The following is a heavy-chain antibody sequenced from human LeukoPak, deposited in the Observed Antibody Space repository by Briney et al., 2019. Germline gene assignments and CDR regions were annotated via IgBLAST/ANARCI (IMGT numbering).Heavy chain of an antibody. V-gene: IGHV3-7*01. Sequence: GGSLRLSCAASGFTFSSYWMSWVRQAPGKGLEWVANIKQDGSEKYYVDSVKGRFTISRDNAKNSLYLQMNSLRAEDTAVYYCARDTHWANWGFGYFDYWGQGTLVTVSS. D-gene: IGHD7-27*01. CDR1: GFTFSSYW. CDR2: IKQDGSEK. CDR3: ARDTHWANWGFGYFDY. J-gene: IGHJ4*02.